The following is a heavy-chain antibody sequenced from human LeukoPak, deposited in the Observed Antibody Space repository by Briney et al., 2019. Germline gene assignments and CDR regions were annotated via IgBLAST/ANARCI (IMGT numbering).Heavy chain of an antibody. D-gene: IGHD6-13*01. V-gene: IGHV4-31*03. CDR3: ARGLSSSWFDAFDI. CDR1: GGSISSGGYC. CDR2: IYYSGST. Sequence: SQTLSLTCTVSGGSISSGGYCWSWIRQHPGKGLEWIGYIYYSGSTNYNPSLKSRVTISVDTSKNQFSLKLSSVTAADTAVYYCARGLSSSWFDAFDIWGQGTMVTVSS. J-gene: IGHJ3*02.